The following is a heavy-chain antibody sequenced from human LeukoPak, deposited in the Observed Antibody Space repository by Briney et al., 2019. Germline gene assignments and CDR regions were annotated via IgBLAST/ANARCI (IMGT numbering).Heavy chain of an antibody. D-gene: IGHD3-3*01. Sequence: SETLSLTCAVYGGSFSGYYWSWLRQPPGKGLEWIGEINHSGSTNYNPSLKSRVPISVDSSKNQFSLKLSAVTAAGPAVYCGAGVRFSLPWYFDLLGRGTLVTVSS. CDR2: INHSGST. CDR1: GGSFSGYY. J-gene: IGHJ2*01. CDR3: AGVRFSLPWYFDL. V-gene: IGHV4-34*01.